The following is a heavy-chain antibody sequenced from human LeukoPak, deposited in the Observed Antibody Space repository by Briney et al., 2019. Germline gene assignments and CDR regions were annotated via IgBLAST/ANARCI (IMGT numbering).Heavy chain of an antibody. CDR2: IGTRDSTK. CDR1: GFTFTDYY. V-gene: IGHV3-11*01. CDR3: ARATNWGFPLHMDV. Sequence: GGSLRLSCAASGFTFTDYYMSWIRQAPGKGLEWVSFIGTRDSTKYYADSVKDRFTVSRDNAENSLYLQMNSLTAEDTAVYYCARATNWGFPLHMDVWGKGNTVTVSS. J-gene: IGHJ6*03. D-gene: IGHD7-27*01.